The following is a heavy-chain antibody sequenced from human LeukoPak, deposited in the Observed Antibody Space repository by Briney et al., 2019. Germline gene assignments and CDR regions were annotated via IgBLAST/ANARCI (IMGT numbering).Heavy chain of an antibody. CDR3: ARDFTAARRLHTFDI. J-gene: IGHJ3*02. D-gene: IGHD6-6*01. Sequence: PSQTLSLTCTVSGDSISSGDYYWSWIRQPAGKGLEWIGRISSSGSTNYNPSLKSRVTISVDTSKNQFSLKLTSVTAADTAVYYCARDFTAARRLHTFDIWGQGTMVTVSS. CDR2: ISSSGST. V-gene: IGHV4-61*02. CDR1: GDSISSGDYY.